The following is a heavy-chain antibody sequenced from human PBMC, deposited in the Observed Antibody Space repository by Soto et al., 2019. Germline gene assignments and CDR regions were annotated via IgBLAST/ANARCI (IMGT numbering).Heavy chain of an antibody. D-gene: IGHD2-21*01. V-gene: IGHV4-4*02. CDR2: IYPSRST. Sequence: QVQLQESGPGLVKPSGTLSLTCAVSGGSISSSNWWRWVRQPPGKGLEWIGEIYPSRSTNCNPSLKSRVTISVGRSRNQFSLNLSSVTAADTDVYYCARDIRFNFAFCGQGTLVTVSS. J-gene: IGHJ4*02. CDR3: ARDIRFNFAF. CDR1: GGSISSSNW.